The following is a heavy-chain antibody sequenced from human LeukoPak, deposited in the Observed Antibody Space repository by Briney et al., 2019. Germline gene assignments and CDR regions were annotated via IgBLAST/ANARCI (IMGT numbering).Heavy chain of an antibody. J-gene: IGHJ4*02. Sequence: SETLSLTCTVSGGSISNYYWSWIRQPPGKGPEWIGFSGNTNYNPSLKSRVTISVDTSNNQFSLKLSSVTAADTAVYYCARDVPGGRNDYWGQGTLVTVSS. CDR2: SGNT. V-gene: IGHV4-59*01. CDR3: ARDVPGGRNDY. CDR1: GGSISNYY. D-gene: IGHD3-16*01.